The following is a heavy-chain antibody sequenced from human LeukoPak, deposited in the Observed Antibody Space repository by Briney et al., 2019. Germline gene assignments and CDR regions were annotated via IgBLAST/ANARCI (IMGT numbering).Heavy chain of an antibody. D-gene: IGHD3-22*01. V-gene: IGHV3-30*02. CDR2: IRYDGSNK. CDR1: GFTFSSYG. J-gene: IGHJ4*02. Sequence: PGGSLRLSCAAAGFTFSSYGMHSVRQAPGKGLEWVAFIRYDGSNKYYADSVKGRFTISRDNSKNTLYLQMNGLRAEDTAVYYCAKDGDYYDSSGYPGGDYWGQGTLVTVSS. CDR3: AKDGDYYDSSGYPGGDY.